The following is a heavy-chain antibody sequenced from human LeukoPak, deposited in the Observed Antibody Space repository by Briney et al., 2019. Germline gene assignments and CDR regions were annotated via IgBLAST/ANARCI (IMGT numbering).Heavy chain of an antibody. D-gene: IGHD3-10*01. CDR1: GYTFTSYG. CDR2: ISVYNGNT. Sequence: ASVTVSCKASGYTFTSYGISWVRQAPGQGLDWMGWISVYNGNTNYAQKLQGRVTMNTDTSTNTAYMELRSLRSDDTAVYYCARIGDAFDIWGQGTMVTVSS. J-gene: IGHJ3*02. V-gene: IGHV1-18*01. CDR3: ARIGDAFDI.